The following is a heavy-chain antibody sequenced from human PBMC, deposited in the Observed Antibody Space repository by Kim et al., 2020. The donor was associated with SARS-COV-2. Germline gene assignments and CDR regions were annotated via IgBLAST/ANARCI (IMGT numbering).Heavy chain of an antibody. CDR1: GYSFTSYW. Sequence: GESLKISCKGSGYSFTSYWISWVRQMPGKGLEWMGRIDPSDSYTNYSPSFQGHVTISADKSIRTAYLQWSSLKASDTAMYYCARPEGADYGGNHWHAFDIWGQGTMVTVSS. D-gene: IGHD4-17*01. CDR2: IDPSDSYT. CDR3: ARPEGADYGGNHWHAFDI. J-gene: IGHJ3*02. V-gene: IGHV5-10-1*01.